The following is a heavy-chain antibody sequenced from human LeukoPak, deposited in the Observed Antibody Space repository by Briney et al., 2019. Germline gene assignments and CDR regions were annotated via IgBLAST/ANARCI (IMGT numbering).Heavy chain of an antibody. CDR1: GYTFTGDC. V-gene: IGHV1-2*02. CDR3: ARDPSNSGYDYLYYFDY. J-gene: IGHJ4*02. Sequence: ASVKVSCKASGYTFTGDCMHWVRQAPGQGLEWMGWINPDNGGTNYAQKFQGRVTMTRDMSISTAYMELSRLRSDDTAVYYCARDPSNSGYDYLYYFDYWGQGTLVTVSS. CDR2: INPDNGGT. D-gene: IGHD5-12*01.